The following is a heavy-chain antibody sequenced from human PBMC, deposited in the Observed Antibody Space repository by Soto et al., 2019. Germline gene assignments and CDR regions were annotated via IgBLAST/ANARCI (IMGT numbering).Heavy chain of an antibody. CDR1: GGSVSSGGYY. CDR3: ARGRGGATYDY. D-gene: IGHD1-26*01. V-gene: IGHV4-31*03. CDR2: ILYSWTT. Sequence: QVQLQESGPGLVKPSQTLSLTCTVSGGSVSSGGYYWSWIRQHPGKGLEWIGYILYSWTTYYHPSLMSRVAISADTSKTQCSLKLSPMNAADTAVYYCARGRGGATYDYWGQGTLVTVSS. J-gene: IGHJ4*02.